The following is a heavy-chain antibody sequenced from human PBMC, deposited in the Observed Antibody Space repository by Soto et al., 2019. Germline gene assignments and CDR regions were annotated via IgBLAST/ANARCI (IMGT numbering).Heavy chain of an antibody. CDR1: GFTVSTYG. CDR3: TGEVASGY. Sequence: QAQLVESGGGVVQPGRSWRLSCAVSGFTVSTYGMHWVRQAPGKGLEWVAVISRDGGTKYYADSVKGRFTISRDNSRNTLFLEMNSLRGDDMAVYYCTGEVASGYWGQGTLVTVSS. CDR2: ISRDGGTK. J-gene: IGHJ4*02. D-gene: IGHD2-8*02. V-gene: IGHV3-30*03.